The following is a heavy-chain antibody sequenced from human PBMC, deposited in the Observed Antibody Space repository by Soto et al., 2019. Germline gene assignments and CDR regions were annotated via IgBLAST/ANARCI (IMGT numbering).Heavy chain of an antibody. CDR2: SSDSGGST. J-gene: IGHJ4*02. D-gene: IGHD3-10*01. V-gene: IGHV3-23*01. Sequence: GGSLRLSCAASGFTFSSYAMSWVRQAPGKGLEWVSGSSDSGGSTYYADSVKGRFTISRDNSKNTLYLQMNSLRAEDTAVYYCAKGTYYYGSAPYYFDYGGQGTLVTV. CDR1: GFTFSSYA. CDR3: AKGTYYYGSAPYYFDY.